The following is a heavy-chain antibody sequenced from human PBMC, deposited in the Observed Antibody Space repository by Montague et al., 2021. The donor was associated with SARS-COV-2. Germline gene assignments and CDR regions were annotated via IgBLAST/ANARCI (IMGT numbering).Heavy chain of an antibody. CDR3: ARHALGYCVVLNDGYFDY. D-gene: IGHD2-15*01. CDR2: IYYSGST. V-gene: IGHV4-59*08. J-gene: IGHJ4*02. CDR1: GGSISSYY. Sequence: SETLSLTCTVSGGSISSYYWSWIRQPPGKGLGWIGYIYYSGSTNYNPSLKSRVTISVDTSKNQFSLKLSSVTAADTAVYYCARHALGYCVVLNDGYFDYWGQGTLVTVSS.